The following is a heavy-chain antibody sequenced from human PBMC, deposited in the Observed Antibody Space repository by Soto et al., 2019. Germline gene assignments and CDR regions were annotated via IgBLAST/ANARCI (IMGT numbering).Heavy chain of an antibody. V-gene: IGHV4-39*01. Sequence: SETLSLTCTVSGGSISSSSYYWGWIRQPPGKGLEWIGSIYYSGSTYYNPSLKSRVTISVDTSKNQFSLNLRSVTAADTAMYFCARRERYYGSPGWFDPWGPGTLVTVSS. CDR2: IYYSGST. J-gene: IGHJ5*02. D-gene: IGHD3-10*01. CDR1: GGSISSSSYY. CDR3: ARRERYYGSPGWFDP.